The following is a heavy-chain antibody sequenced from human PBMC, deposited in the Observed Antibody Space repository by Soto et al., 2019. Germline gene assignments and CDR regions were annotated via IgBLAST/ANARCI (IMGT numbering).Heavy chain of an antibody. CDR3: VRDGTKTLRDWFEP. CDR2: IYATGTT. D-gene: IGHD1-1*01. V-gene: IGHV4-4*07. CDR1: GASISGFY. J-gene: IGHJ5*02. Sequence: SETLSLTCTVSGASISGFYWSWIRKSAGKGLEWIGRIYATGTTDYNPSLKSRVMMSVDTSKKQFSLKLRSVTAADTAVYYCVRDGTKTLRDWFEPVGQEMSVTVFS.